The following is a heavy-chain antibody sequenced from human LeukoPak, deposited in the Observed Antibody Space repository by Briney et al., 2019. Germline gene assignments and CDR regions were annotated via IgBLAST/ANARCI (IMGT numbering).Heavy chain of an antibody. V-gene: IGHV1-2*02. CDR2: INPNSGGT. J-gene: IGHJ4*02. CDR3: ARVGGAQLWPPDY. CDR1: GYTFTGYY. D-gene: IGHD5-18*01. Sequence: ASVKVSCKASGYTFTGYYMHWVRQAPGQGLEWMGWINPNSGGTNYAQKFQGRVTMTRDTSIGTAYMELSRLRSDDTAVYYCARVGGAQLWPPDYWGQGTLVTVSS.